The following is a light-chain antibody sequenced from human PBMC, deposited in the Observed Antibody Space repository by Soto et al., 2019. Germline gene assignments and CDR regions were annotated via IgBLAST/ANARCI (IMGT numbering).Light chain of an antibody. Sequence: QSVLTQPPSVSAAPGQKVTISCSGSSSNIGNDYVSWYQQLPGTAPKLLIYDTNQRPSGIPDRFSGSKSGTSATLAITGLQTGDEPDYYCGTWDSRLNGVIFGGGTKVTVL. CDR3: GTWDSRLNGVI. V-gene: IGLV1-51*01. J-gene: IGLJ2*01. CDR2: DTN. CDR1: SSNIGNDY.